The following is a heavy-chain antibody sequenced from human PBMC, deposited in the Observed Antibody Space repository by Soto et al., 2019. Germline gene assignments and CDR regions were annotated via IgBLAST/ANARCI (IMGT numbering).Heavy chain of an antibody. D-gene: IGHD2-2*01. J-gene: IGHJ6*02. CDR3: ARGQCSTSCFYYGMDV. CDR2: IIPSFGTA. V-gene: IGHV1-69*01. CDR1: GGTFSSYA. Sequence: QVQLVQSGAEVKKPGSSVKVSCKASGGTFSSYAISWVRQAPGQGLEWMGGIIPSFGTANYAQKFQGRVTITADESTSTAYMELSSLRSEDTAVYYCARGQCSTSCFYYGMDVWGQGTTVTVSS.